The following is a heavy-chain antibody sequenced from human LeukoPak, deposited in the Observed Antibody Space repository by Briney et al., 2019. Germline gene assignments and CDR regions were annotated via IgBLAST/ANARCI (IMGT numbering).Heavy chain of an antibody. V-gene: IGHV4-59*01. CDR1: GGSIDSNY. Sequence: SETLSLTCTVSGGSIDSNYWSWIRQPPGKGLQGIGYIHDDGSTNFNPSLQSRVIISVDTSKSQFSLRLSSVTAADTAVYYCARSYYYGSGNVVFDHWGQGSLVTVSS. CDR2: IHDDGST. D-gene: IGHD3-10*01. J-gene: IGHJ4*02. CDR3: ARSYYYGSGNVVFDH.